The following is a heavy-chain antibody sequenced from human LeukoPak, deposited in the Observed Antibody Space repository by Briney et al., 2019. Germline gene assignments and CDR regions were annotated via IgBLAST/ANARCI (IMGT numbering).Heavy chain of an antibody. J-gene: IGHJ3*02. D-gene: IGHD1-26*01. CDR1: GGSISSSSYY. V-gene: IGHV4-39*07. Sequence: SETLSLTCTVSGGSISSSSYYWGWIRQPPGKGLEWIGSIYHSGSTYYNPSLKSRVTISVDTSKNQFSLKLSSVTAADTAVYYCARVAQWELLRPDAFDIWGQGTMVTVSS. CDR2: IYHSGST. CDR3: ARVAQWELLRPDAFDI.